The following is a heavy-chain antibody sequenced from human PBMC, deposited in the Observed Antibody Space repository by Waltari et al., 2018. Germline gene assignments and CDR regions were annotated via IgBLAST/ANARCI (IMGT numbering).Heavy chain of an antibody. J-gene: IGHJ4*02. D-gene: IGHD4-4*01. Sequence: QVQLVQSGAEVRKPGSSVKVSCKASGITFSDSTIYWVRQAPGQGLEWMGQIMPIFGTSNYAQKFLGIVTLTTDDSSTTAYMELTSLRSDDTAVYYCARGSDYSNWPGWGQGTLVTVSS. CDR2: IMPIFGTS. CDR1: GITFSDST. V-gene: IGHV1-69*05. CDR3: ARGSDYSNWPG.